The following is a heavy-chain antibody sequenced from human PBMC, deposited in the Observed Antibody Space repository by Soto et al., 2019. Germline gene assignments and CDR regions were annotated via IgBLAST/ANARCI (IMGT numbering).Heavy chain of an antibody. CDR3: AKDGFWVVTWTSGDYFDY. D-gene: IGHD2-21*02. CDR2: ISGSGGST. CDR1: GFTFSSYA. Sequence: GGSLRLSCAASGFTFSSYAMSWVRQAPGKGLEWVSAISGSGGSTYYADSVKGRFTISGDNSKNTLYLQMNSLRAEDTAVYYCAKDGFWVVTWTSGDYFDYWGQGTLVTVSS. J-gene: IGHJ4*02. V-gene: IGHV3-23*01.